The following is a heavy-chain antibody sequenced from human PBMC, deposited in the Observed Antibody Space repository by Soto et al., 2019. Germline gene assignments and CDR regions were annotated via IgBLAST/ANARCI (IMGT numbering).Heavy chain of an antibody. CDR3: ATQSSYGFFDP. V-gene: IGHV1-24*01. CDR2: FDPEDGET. CDR1: GYTLTELS. Sequence: ASVQVSCKVSGYTLTELSMHWARQAPGKGLEWMGGFDPEDGETIYAQKFQGRVTMTEDTSADTAYMELSSLRSEDTAVYYCATQSSYGFFDPWGQGTLVTVSS. D-gene: IGHD5-18*01. J-gene: IGHJ5*02.